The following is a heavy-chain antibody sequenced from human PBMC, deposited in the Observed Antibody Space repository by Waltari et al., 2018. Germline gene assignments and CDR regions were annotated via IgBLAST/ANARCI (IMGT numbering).Heavy chain of an antibody. CDR1: GGSFSGYY. J-gene: IGHJ6*03. CDR3: ARGRGLYYYAPRGGSYMDV. D-gene: IGHD3-10*01. CDR2: INHSGST. Sequence: QVQLQQWGAGLLKPSETLSLTCAVYGGSFSGYYWSWIRQPPGKGLEWIGEINHSGSTNYNPSLKSRVTISVDTSKNQFSLKLSSVTAADTAVYYCARGRGLYYYAPRGGSYMDVWGKGTTVTVSS. V-gene: IGHV4-34*01.